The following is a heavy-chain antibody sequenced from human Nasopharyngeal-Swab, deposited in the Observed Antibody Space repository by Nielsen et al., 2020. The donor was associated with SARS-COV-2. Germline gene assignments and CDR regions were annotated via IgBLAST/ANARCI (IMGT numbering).Heavy chain of an antibody. Sequence: GGFLIRTRYYWGWIRQPPGKGLEWIGSIYYSGSTYYNPSLRSRVPISVDTSKNQFSLKLSSVTAADTAVYYCARVRYDILTGYHDNWFDPWGQGTLVTVSS. CDR2: IYYSGST. J-gene: IGHJ5*02. D-gene: IGHD3-9*01. V-gene: IGHV4-39*07. CDR1: GGFLIRTRYY. CDR3: ARVRYDILTGYHDNWFDP.